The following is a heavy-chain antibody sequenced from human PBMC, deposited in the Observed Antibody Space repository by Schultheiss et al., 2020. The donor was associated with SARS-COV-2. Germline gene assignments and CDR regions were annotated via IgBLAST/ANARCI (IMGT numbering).Heavy chain of an antibody. Sequence: GGSLRLSCAASGFTVSSNYMTWVRQAPGKGLEWVAVIYSGGSTYYEDSVKGRFTISRDNAKNSLYLEMNSLRAEDTAVYYCARYPSNRRDFWSGYYSTDDAIDVWGQGTMVTVSS. CDR1: GFTVSSNY. J-gene: IGHJ3*01. V-gene: IGHV3-53*01. CDR3: ARYPSNRRDFWSGYYSTDDAIDV. D-gene: IGHD3-3*01. CDR2: IYSGGST.